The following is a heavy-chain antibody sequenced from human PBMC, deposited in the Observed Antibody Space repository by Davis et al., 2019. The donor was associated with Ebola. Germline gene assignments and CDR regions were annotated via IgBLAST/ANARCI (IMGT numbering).Heavy chain of an antibody. CDR1: GGSISSGGYY. V-gene: IGHV4-31*03. J-gene: IGHJ4*02. CDR3: ARGWIQLSPFDY. D-gene: IGHD5-18*01. CDR2: IYYSGST. Sequence: LRLSCTVSGGSISSGGYYWSWIRQHPGKGLEWIGYIYYSGSTYYNPSLKSRVTISVDTSKNQFSLKLSSVTAADTAVYYCARGWIQLSPFDYWGQGTLVTVSS.